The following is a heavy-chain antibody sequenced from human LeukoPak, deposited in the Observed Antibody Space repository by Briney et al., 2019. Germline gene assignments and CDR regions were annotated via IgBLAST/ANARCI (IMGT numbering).Heavy chain of an antibody. J-gene: IGHJ6*02. CDR1: GGSISSGGYY. CDR3: ASSVVVVPAATPPYYYYYGMDV. D-gene: IGHD2-2*01. Sequence: SETLSLTCTVSGGSISSGGYYWSWIRQHPGKGLEWIGYIYYSGSTYYNPSLKSRVTISVDTSKNQFSLKLSSVTAADTAVYYCASSVVVVPAATPPYYYYYGMDVWGQGTTVTVSS. V-gene: IGHV4-31*03. CDR2: IYYSGST.